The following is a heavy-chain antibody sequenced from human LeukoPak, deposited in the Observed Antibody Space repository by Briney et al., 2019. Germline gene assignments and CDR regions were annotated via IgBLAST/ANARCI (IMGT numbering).Heavy chain of an antibody. CDR1: GGSISSSSYY. V-gene: IGHV4-39*01. CDR3: ARRSLRQLGGEYFQH. CDR2: IYYSGST. Sequence: KPSETLSLTCTVSGGSISSSSYYWGWIRQPPGKGLEWIGSIYYSGSTYYNPSLKSRVTISVDTSKNQFSLKLSSVTAADTAVYYCARRSLRQLGGEYFQHWGQGTLVTVSS. J-gene: IGHJ1*01. D-gene: IGHD6-6*01.